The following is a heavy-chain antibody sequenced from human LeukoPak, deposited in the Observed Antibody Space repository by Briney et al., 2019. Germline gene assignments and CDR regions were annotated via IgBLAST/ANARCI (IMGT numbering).Heavy chain of an antibody. D-gene: IGHD2-2*01. V-gene: IGHV1-2*02. J-gene: IGHJ4*02. CDR2: INPNSGGT. Sequence: GASVKVSCKASGYTFTGYYIHWVRQAPGQGLEWMGWINPNSGGTNYAQKFQGRVTMTRDTSISTAYMELSRLRSDDTAVYYCARGGVVVPAAMNYWGQGTLVTVSS. CDR3: ARGGVVVPAAMNY. CDR1: GYTFTGYY.